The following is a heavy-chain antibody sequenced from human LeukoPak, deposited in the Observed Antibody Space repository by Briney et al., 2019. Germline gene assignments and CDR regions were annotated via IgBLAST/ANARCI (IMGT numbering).Heavy chain of an antibody. CDR2: ISGDGSST. CDR3: ARSLGNWDDY. J-gene: IGHJ4*02. D-gene: IGHD1-26*01. Sequence: GGSLRLSCAAPGFTFSRYWMHWVRQAPEKGLVRVSRISGDGSSTTYAHSVKGRFTISRDNAKNTLYLQMNSLRAEDTAVYYCARSLGNWDDYWGQGTLVTVSS. CDR1: GFTFSRYW. V-gene: IGHV3-74*01.